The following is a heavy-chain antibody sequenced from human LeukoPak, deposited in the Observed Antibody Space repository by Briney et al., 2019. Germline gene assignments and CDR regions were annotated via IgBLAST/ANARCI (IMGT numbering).Heavy chain of an antibody. CDR1: GGTFSSYA. J-gene: IGHJ4*02. Sequence: SVKVSCKASGGTFSSYAISWVRQAPGQGLEWMGGIIPIFGTANYAQKFQGRVTITTDESTSTAYMELSSLRSEDTAVYYCARDPLHYDILTGYYSRGYFDYWGQGTPVTVSS. V-gene: IGHV1-69*05. CDR3: ARDPLHYDILTGYYSRGYFDY. CDR2: IIPIFGTA. D-gene: IGHD3-9*01.